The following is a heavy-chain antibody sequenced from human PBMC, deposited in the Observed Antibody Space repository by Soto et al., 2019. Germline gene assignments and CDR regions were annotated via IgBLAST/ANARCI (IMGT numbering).Heavy chain of an antibody. J-gene: IGHJ6*02. Sequence: SLKISCKGSGYSFTSYWIGWVRQMPGKGLEWMGIIYPGDSDTRYSPSFQGQVTISADKSISTAYLQWSSLKASDTAMYYCARSETYGDRYYYGMDVWGQGTTVTVSS. D-gene: IGHD4-17*01. CDR1: GYSFTSYW. CDR3: ARSETYGDRYYYGMDV. V-gene: IGHV5-51*01. CDR2: IYPGDSDT.